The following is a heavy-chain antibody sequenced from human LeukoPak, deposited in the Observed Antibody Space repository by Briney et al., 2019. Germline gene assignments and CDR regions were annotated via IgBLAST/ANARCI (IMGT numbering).Heavy chain of an antibody. CDR1: GGSISSYY. D-gene: IGHD2-15*01. CDR2: IYTSGST. Sequence: PSETLSLTCTVSGGSISSYYWSWIRQPAGKGLEWIGRIYTSGSTNYNPSLKSRVTMSVDTCKNQFSLKLSSVTAADTAVHYCARDPVAGNWFDPWGQGTLVTVSS. CDR3: ARDPVAGNWFDP. J-gene: IGHJ5*02. V-gene: IGHV4-4*07.